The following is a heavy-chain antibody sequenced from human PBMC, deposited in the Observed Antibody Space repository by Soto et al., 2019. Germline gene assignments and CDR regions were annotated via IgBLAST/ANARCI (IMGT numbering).Heavy chain of an antibody. CDR3: AKGDCSGGSCYFSAFDI. V-gene: IGHV3-30*18. CDR2: ISYDGTNN. Sequence: PAGSLRLSCAASGFTFSSYGMHWVRQAPGKGLEWVAVISYDGTNNYYTESVKGRFTISRDNSKNTLFLQMNSLRAEDTAVYFCAKGDCSGGSCYFSAFDIWGQGTMVTVSS. J-gene: IGHJ3*02. CDR1: GFTFSSYG. D-gene: IGHD2-15*01.